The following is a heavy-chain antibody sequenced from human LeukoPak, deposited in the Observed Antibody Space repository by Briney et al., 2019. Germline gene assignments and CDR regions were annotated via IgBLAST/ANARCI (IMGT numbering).Heavy chain of an antibody. CDR1: GGSISSYY. Sequence: SGTLSLTCTVSGGSISSYYWSWIRQPPGKGLEWIGYIYYSGSTNYNPSLKSRVTISVDTSKNQFSLKLSSVTAADTAVYYCARGRGYSYAFDPWGQGTLVTVSS. D-gene: IGHD5-18*01. J-gene: IGHJ5*02. CDR3: ARGRGYSYAFDP. V-gene: IGHV4-59*01. CDR2: IYYSGST.